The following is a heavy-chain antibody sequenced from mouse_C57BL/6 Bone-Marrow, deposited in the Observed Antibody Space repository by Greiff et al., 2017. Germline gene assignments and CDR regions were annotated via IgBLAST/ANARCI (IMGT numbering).Heavy chain of an antibody. CDR3: TPHDYAEGAWFAY. J-gene: IGHJ3*01. Sequence: EVQLQQSGAELVRPGASVKLSCTASGFNIKDDYMHWVKQRPEQGLEWIGWIDPENGDTEYASKFQGKATITADTSSNTAYLQLSSLTSEDTAVYYCTPHDYAEGAWFAYCGQGTLVTVSA. CDR1: GFNIKDDY. CDR2: IDPENGDT. V-gene: IGHV14-4*01. D-gene: IGHD2-4*01.